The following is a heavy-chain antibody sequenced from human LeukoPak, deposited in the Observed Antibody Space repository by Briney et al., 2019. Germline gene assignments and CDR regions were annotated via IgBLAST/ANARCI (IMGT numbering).Heavy chain of an antibody. CDR1: GFTFSSYI. CDR3: AKVSSTYYYDSDGLYFDY. V-gene: IGHV3-21*01. CDR2: ISSSSSYI. Sequence: GGSLRLTCAASGFTFSSYIMNWVSQAPGKGLEWVSSISSSSSYIYYADSLKRRFTISRDTSKNTLYLQMNSLRAEDTAVYYCAKVSSTYYYDSDGLYFDYWGQGTLVTVSS. J-gene: IGHJ4*02. D-gene: IGHD3-22*01.